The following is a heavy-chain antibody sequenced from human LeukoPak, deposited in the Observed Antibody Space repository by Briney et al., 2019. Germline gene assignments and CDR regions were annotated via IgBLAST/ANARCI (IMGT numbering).Heavy chain of an antibody. V-gene: IGHV1-69*04. Sequence: GASVKVSSKASGYTFTSYDINWVRQAPGQGLEWMGRIIPILGIANYAQKFQGRVTITADKSTSTAYMELSSLRSEDTAVYYCAREVDSSGYYYRFDYWGQGTLVTVSS. J-gene: IGHJ4*02. CDR1: GYTFTSYD. D-gene: IGHD3-22*01. CDR2: IIPILGIA. CDR3: AREVDSSGYYYRFDY.